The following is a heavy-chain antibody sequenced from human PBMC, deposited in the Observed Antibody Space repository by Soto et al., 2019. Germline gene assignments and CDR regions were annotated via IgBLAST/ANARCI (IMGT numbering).Heavy chain of an antibody. Sequence: ASVKVSCKASGNTFTSYDIDWVRQATGHGLEWMGWINPNSGNIGYAQKFQGRVTMTRDTAIRTAYMEVSRLRSDDTAVYYCARGRASGSYYLLDYWGQGTLVTVSS. CDR2: INPNSGNI. J-gene: IGHJ4*02. V-gene: IGHV1-8*01. CDR1: GNTFTSYD. D-gene: IGHD3-10*01. CDR3: ARGRASGSYYLLDY.